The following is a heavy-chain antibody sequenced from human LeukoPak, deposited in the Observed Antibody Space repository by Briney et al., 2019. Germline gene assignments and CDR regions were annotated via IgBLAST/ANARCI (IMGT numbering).Heavy chain of an antibody. CDR1: GGSISSSSYY. Sequence: SETLSLTCTVSGGSISSSSYYWGWIRQPPGKGLEWIGSIYYSGSTYYNPSLKSRVTISVDTSKNQFSLKLSSVTAADTAVYYCARDVHHYPFDYWGQGTLVTVSS. CDR2: IYYSGST. J-gene: IGHJ4*02. CDR3: ARDVHHYPFDY. V-gene: IGHV4-39*07. D-gene: IGHD3-10*01.